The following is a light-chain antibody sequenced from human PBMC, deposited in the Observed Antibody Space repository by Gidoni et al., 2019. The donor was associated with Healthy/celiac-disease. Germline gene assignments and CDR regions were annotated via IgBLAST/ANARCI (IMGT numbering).Light chain of an antibody. CDR1: QDISNY. Sequence: DIQMTQSPSSLSASVGDRVTITCQASQDISNYLNWYQQKPGKAPKLLIYDASNLETGVPSRLSGSGSGTDFTFTIRSLQPEDIETYYGQKDDNPWTFGQGTKVEIK. CDR3: QKDDNPWT. J-gene: IGKJ1*01. CDR2: DAS. V-gene: IGKV1-33*01.